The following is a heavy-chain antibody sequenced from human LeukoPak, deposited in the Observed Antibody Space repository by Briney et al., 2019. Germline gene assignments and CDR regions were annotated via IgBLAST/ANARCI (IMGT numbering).Heavy chain of an antibody. D-gene: IGHD5-12*01. Sequence: SQTLSLTCTVSGGSISSSSYYWSWIRQPAGKGLEWIGRIYTSGSTDYNPSLKSRVTISVDTSKNQFSLKLSSVTAADTAVYYCARGLRYSGYDRDYWGQGTLVTVSS. CDR1: GGSISSSSYY. V-gene: IGHV4-61*02. CDR3: ARGLRYSGYDRDY. CDR2: IYTSGST. J-gene: IGHJ4*02.